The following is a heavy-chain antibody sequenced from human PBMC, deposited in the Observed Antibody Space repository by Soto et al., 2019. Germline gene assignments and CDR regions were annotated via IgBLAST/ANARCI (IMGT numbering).Heavy chain of an antibody. CDR3: ARYSSSSSSEYFQH. D-gene: IGHD6-6*01. V-gene: IGHV1-18*04. J-gene: IGHJ1*01. Sequence: XSLKVSCKASVYTFTSYGISWVRQAPGQGLEWMGWISAYNGNTNYAQKLQGRVTMTTDTSTSTAYMELSSLRSEDTAVYYCARYSSSSSSEYFQHWGQGTLVTVS. CDR2: ISAYNGNT. CDR1: VYTFTSYG.